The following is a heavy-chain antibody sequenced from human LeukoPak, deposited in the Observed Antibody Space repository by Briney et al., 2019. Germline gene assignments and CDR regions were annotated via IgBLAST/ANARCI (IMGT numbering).Heavy chain of an antibody. V-gene: IGHV1-2*02. Sequence: ASVKVSCKASGYTFTGYYMHRVRQAPGQGLEWGGWVNPERGGTNYAQKFQGRVTMTRDTSINTAYMDLSRLTSDDTAVYYCARIHCSSASCYYSDSWGQGTLVTVSS. CDR1: GYTFTGYY. CDR2: VNPERGGT. J-gene: IGHJ4*02. D-gene: IGHD2-2*01. CDR3: ARIHCSSASCYYSDS.